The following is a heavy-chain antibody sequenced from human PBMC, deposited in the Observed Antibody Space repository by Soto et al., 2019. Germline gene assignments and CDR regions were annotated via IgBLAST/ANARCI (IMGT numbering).Heavy chain of an antibody. V-gene: IGHV4-34*01. D-gene: IGHD2-21*01. Sequence: SETLSLTCAVDGGSFSGYYWTWIRQPPGTGLEWIGEINHSGITNYNPSLRSRVSMSVDKSNNEFSLSLTSVTAADTAVYYCATLPPRIVVVFTEMPTWGQGILVTVSS. J-gene: IGHJ5*02. CDR1: GGSFSGYY. CDR2: INHSGIT. CDR3: ATLPPRIVVVFTEMPT.